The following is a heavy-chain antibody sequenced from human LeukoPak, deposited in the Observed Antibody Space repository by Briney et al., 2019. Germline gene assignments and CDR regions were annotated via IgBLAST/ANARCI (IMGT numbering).Heavy chain of an antibody. J-gene: IGHJ4*02. CDR2: IHYSGST. CDR3: ARGSYSYGNAFDY. Sequence: PSETLSLTCTVSGRSINSSYCSWIRQPPGKGLEWVGYIHYSGSTNYNPSLQSRVTISVDRSNNQFSLKLNSVTAADTAVYFCARGSYSYGNAFDYWGQGTLVTVSS. CDR1: GRSINSSY. D-gene: IGHD5-18*01. V-gene: IGHV4-59*12.